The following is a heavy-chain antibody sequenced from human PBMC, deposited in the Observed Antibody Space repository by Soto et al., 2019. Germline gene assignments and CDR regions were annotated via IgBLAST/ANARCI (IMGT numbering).Heavy chain of an antibody. CDR2: ISSSSSYI. CDR3: ARGSYDFWSGYYYYYYGMDV. J-gene: IGHJ6*02. Sequence: EVQLVESGGGLVKPGGSLRLSCAASGFTFSSYSMNWVRQAPGKGLEWVSSISSSSSYIYYADSVKVRFTISRDNAKNSLYLQMNSLRAEDTAVYYCARGSYDFWSGYYYYYYGMDVWGQGTTVTVSS. V-gene: IGHV3-21*01. CDR1: GFTFSSYS. D-gene: IGHD3-3*01.